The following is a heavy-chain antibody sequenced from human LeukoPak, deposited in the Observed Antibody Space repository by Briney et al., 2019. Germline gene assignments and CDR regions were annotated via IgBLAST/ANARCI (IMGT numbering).Heavy chain of an antibody. D-gene: IGHD6-6*01. CDR2: ISSTSSTV. CDR1: GFTFSSYG. V-gene: IGHV3-48*01. Sequence: GSLRLSCAASGFTFSSYGMTWVRQAPGKGLEWVSYISSTSSTVYYADSVKGRFTISRDNVKNSLYLQMNSLRAEDTAVYYCARGRDSSSSYPGYWGQGTLVTVSS. CDR3: ARGRDSSSSYPGY. J-gene: IGHJ4*02.